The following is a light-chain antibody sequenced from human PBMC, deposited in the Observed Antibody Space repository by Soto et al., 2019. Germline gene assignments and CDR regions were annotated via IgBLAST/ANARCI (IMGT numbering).Light chain of an antibody. Sequence: QSALTQPRSVSGSPGQSVTISCTGTSSDVGGYNYVSWYQQHPGKAPKLIIYDVTKRPSGVPDRFSGSKSGNTASLTISGLQAEDESDYHCCSYAGSYVLVFGGGTKLNVL. V-gene: IGLV2-11*01. CDR1: SSDVGGYNY. CDR3: CSYAGSYVLV. J-gene: IGLJ2*01. CDR2: DVT.